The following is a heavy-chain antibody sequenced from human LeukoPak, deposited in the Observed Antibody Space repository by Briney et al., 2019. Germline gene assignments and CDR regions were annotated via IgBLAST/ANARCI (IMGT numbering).Heavy chain of an antibody. CDR1: GYSFTSYW. CDR3: ATLVGYGSFFDY. D-gene: IGHD3-10*01. J-gene: IGHJ4*02. V-gene: IGHV5-51*01. CDR2: IYPGDSDT. Sequence: GKSLKISCKGSGYSFTSYWIGWVRRVPGKGLEYMGIIYPGDSDTRYSPSFQGQVTISADKSISTAYLQWRSLKASDTAMYYCATLVGYGSFFDYWGQGTLVTVSS.